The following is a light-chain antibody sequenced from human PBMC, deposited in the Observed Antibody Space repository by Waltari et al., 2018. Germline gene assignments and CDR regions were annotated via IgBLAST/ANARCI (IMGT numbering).Light chain of an antibody. CDR1: RSDVGGYHY. CDR2: EVS. V-gene: IGLV2-8*01. Sequence: QSALAPPPSASGSPGPSVTISCTGTRSDVGGYHYVSLYQQHPGKAPKLMIYEVSKRPSGFPDRFSGSKSGNTASLTVSGLQAEDEADYYCSSYAGSNNFDVVFGGGTKLTVL. J-gene: IGLJ2*01. CDR3: SSYAGSNNFDVV.